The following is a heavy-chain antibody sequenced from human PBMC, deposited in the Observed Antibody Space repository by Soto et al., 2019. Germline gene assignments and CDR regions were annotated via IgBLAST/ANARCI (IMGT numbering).Heavy chain of an antibody. CDR1: GYSFTSYW. Sequence: PGESLKISCKGSGYSFTSYWIGWVRQMPGKDLEWMGIIYPGDSDTKYSPSFQGQVTISADKSISTAYLQWSSLKASDTAIYYCARQPGLNYYYYYMDVWGKGTTVTVSS. D-gene: IGHD3-10*01. CDR2: IYPGDSDT. J-gene: IGHJ6*03. V-gene: IGHV5-51*01. CDR3: ARQPGLNYYYYYMDV.